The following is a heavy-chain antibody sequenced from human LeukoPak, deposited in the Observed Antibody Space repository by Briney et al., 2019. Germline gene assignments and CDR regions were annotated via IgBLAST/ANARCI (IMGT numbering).Heavy chain of an antibody. CDR1: GFTFSSYA. J-gene: IGHJ4*02. CDR3: ADRGIFEAPDY. Sequence: GGSLRLSCAASGFTFSSYAMSWVRQAPGKGVAWVSAISGSGGSTYYADSVKGRFTIAKDNSKNTLYLQMDSLRAEDKAVYYCADRGIFEAPDYWGQGTLVTVSS. CDR2: ISGSGGST. V-gene: IGHV3-23*01. D-gene: IGHD3-3*01.